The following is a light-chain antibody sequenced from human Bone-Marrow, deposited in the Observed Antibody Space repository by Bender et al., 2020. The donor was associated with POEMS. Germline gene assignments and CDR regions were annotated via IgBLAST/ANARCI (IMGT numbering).Light chain of an antibody. V-gene: IGLV1-44*01. Sequence: QSVLTQPPSASGTPGQSVIISCSGTDSNFGGNNVNWYQHLPGSAPRLVVYSNYQRPSGVPDRFSGSKSGNTASLTISGLRADDEADYYCCSSADSLLVFGGGTKLTVL. CDR2: SNY. CDR3: CSSADSLLV. CDR1: DSNFGGNN. J-gene: IGLJ2*01.